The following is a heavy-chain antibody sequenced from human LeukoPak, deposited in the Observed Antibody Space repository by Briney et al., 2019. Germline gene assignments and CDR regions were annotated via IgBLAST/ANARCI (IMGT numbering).Heavy chain of an antibody. CDR1: GGSIRSGNHY. Sequence: SETLSLTCTVSGGSIRSGNHYWSWIRQPAGKGQERIGRIYTSGSTNYNPSLKSRVTISVDTSKNQFSLKLSSMTAADTAVYYCARVRYDFWSGYFDYWGQGTLVTVSS. V-gene: IGHV4-61*02. CDR3: ARVRYDFWSGYFDY. D-gene: IGHD3-3*01. CDR2: IYTSGST. J-gene: IGHJ4*02.